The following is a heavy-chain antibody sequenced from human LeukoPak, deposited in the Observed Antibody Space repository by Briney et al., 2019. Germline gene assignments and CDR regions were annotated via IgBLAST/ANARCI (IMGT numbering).Heavy chain of an antibody. J-gene: IGHJ6*03. CDR1: GFTFSNAW. CDR2: IKQDGSEK. D-gene: IGHD6-13*01. Sequence: GGSLRLSCAASGFTFSNAWMSWVRQAPGKGLEWVANIKQDGSEKYYVDSVKGRFTISRDNAKNSLYLQMNSLRAEDTAVYYCARQHGYSSSWYSPYYYYYMDVWGKGTTVTVSS. CDR3: ARQHGYSSSWYSPYYYYYMDV. V-gene: IGHV3-7*01.